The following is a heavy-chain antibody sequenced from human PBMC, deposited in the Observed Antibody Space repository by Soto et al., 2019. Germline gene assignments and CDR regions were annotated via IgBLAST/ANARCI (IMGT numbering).Heavy chain of an antibody. CDR3: ANVGDYYDSSGPLDY. J-gene: IGHJ4*02. CDR2: ISYDGSNK. D-gene: IGHD3-22*01. Sequence: GGSLRLSCAASGFTFSSYGMHWVRQATGKGLEWVAVISYDGSNKYYADSVKGRFTISRDNSKNTLYLQMNSLRAEDTAVYYCANVGDYYDSSGPLDYSGQGTLVTVSS. CDR1: GFTFSSYG. V-gene: IGHV3-30*18.